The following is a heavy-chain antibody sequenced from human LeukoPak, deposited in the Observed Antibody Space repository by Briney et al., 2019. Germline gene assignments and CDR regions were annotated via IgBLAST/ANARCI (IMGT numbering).Heavy chain of an antibody. V-gene: IGHV4-39*01. Sequence: SETLSLTCTVSGGSISSSSYYWGWLRQPPGKGLEWIGSIYYSGSTYYNPSLKSRVTISVDTSKNQFSLKLSSVTAADTAVYYCARHGYSSSWYSRPPTDYWGQGTLVTVSS. CDR1: GGSISSSSYY. CDR2: IYYSGST. D-gene: IGHD6-13*01. CDR3: ARHGYSSSWYSRPPTDY. J-gene: IGHJ4*02.